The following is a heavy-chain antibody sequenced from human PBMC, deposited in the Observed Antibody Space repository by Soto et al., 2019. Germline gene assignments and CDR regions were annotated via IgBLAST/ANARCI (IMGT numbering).Heavy chain of an antibody. D-gene: IGHD2-15*01. CDR3: ARDGPGYCSGGSCAKPLDY. CDR2: INAGNGNT. V-gene: IGHV1-3*01. J-gene: IGHJ4*02. Sequence: APGQRLEWMGWINAGNGNTKYSQKFQGRVTITRDTSASTAYMELSSLRSEDTAVYYCARDGPGYCSGGSCAKPLDYWGQGTLVTVSS.